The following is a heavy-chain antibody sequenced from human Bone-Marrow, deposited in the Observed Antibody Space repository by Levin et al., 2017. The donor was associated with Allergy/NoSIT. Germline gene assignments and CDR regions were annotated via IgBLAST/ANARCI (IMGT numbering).Heavy chain of an antibody. CDR1: GFNFDIYA. CDR2: IRSNGYGGTA. J-gene: IGHJ4*02. V-gene: IGHV3-49*03. CDR3: TRSGYYFDNSGYFDY. D-gene: IGHD3-22*01. Sequence: GESLKISCTVSGFNFDIYAMSWFRLAPGKGLEWVGFIRSNGYGGTAEYAASVEGRFTISRDDSKSIAYLQMNSLKAEDTAVYYCTRSGYYFDNSGYFDYWGQGTLVTVSS.